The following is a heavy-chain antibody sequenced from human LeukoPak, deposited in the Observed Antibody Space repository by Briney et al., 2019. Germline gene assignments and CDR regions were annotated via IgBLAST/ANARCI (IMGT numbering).Heavy chain of an antibody. D-gene: IGHD3-22*01. CDR3: ARHMGDSSGSREFFDY. J-gene: IGHJ4*02. CDR1: GYSFTSYW. V-gene: IGHV5-51*01. Sequence: GESLKISCKGSGYSFTSYWIGWVRQMPGKGLEWMGIIYPGDSDTRYSPSFQGQVTISADKSISTAYLQWSSLKASDTAMYYCARHMGDSSGSREFFDYWGQGTLVTVSS. CDR2: IYPGDSDT.